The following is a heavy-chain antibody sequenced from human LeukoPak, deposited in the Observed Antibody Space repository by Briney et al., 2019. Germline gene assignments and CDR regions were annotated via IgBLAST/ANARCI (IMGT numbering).Heavy chain of an antibody. CDR2: IYYRGST. J-gene: IGHJ4*02. D-gene: IGHD3-3*01. CDR3: ARWDFWSGYYFDY. Sequence: PSETLSLTCTVSGGSISSSSYYWGWIRQPPGKGLEWIGSIYYRGSTYYNPSLKSRVTISVDTSKNQFSLKLSSVTAADTAVYYCARWDFWSGYYFDYWGQGTLVTVSS. CDR1: GGSISSSSYY. V-gene: IGHV4-39*01.